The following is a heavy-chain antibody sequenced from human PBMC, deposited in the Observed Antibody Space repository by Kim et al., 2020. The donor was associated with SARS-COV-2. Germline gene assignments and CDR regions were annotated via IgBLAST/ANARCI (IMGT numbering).Heavy chain of an antibody. J-gene: IGHJ5*02. V-gene: IGHV5-51*01. Sequence: GESLKISCKGSGYSFTSYWIGWVRQMPGKGLECMGIIYPGDSDTRYSPSFQGQVTISADKCISTAYLQWSSLKASDTAMYYCARSLHGYSYLLNLFDPWGQGTLVTVSS. CDR2: IYPGDSDT. CDR3: ARSLHGYSYLLNLFDP. CDR1: GYSFTSYW. D-gene: IGHD5-18*01.